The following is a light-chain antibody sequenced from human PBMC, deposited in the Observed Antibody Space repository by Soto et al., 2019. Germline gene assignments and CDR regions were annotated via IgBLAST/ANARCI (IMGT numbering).Light chain of an antibody. CDR3: QHRSHWLIT. J-gene: IGKJ5*01. CDR2: ETI. Sequence: EIVLTQSPATLSLSPGERATLSCRASQSVTNYLAWYQQKAGQAPRLLIYETIHRATGIPARFGGSGSGTAFTLTISSLEPEDFAVYYCQHRSHWLITFGQGTRLEIK. CDR1: QSVTNY. V-gene: IGKV3-11*01.